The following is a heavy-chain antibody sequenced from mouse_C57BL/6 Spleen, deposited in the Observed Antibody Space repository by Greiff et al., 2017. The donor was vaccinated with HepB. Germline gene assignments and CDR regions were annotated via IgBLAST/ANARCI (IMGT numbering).Heavy chain of an antibody. J-gene: IGHJ2*01. CDR3: ARGYYDYDGYFDY. D-gene: IGHD2-4*01. CDR1: GFTFSSYA. CDR2: ISDGGSYT. V-gene: IGHV5-4*03. Sequence: DVKLVESGGGLVKPGGSLKLSCAASGFTFSSYAMSWVRQTPEKRLEWVATISDGGSYTYYPDNVKGRFTISRDNAKNNLYLQMSHLKSEDTAMYYCARGYYDYDGYFDYWGQGTTLTVSS.